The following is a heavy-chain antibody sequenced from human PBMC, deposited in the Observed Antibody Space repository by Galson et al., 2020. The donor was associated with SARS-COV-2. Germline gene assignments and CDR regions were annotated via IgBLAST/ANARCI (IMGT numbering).Heavy chain of an antibody. J-gene: IGHJ6*02. CDR3: ASDLSYDTSGYYFRYGMDV. D-gene: IGHD3-22*01. Sequence: SETLSLTCTVSGGSISSSRYFWGWIRQPPGKGLEWIGSIYYSGSTYYNLSLKSRITISIDTPKNQFSLKLSSVTAADTAVYYCASDLSYDTSGYYFRYGMDVWGQGTTVTVSS. CDR1: GGSISSSRYF. CDR2: IYYSGST. V-gene: IGHV4-39*01.